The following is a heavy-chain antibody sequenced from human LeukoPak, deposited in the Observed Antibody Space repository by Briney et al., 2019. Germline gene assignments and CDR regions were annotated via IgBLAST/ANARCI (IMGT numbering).Heavy chain of an antibody. J-gene: IGHJ4*02. CDR1: GGTFSSYA. V-gene: IGHV1-69*05. D-gene: IGHD4-17*01. Sequence: SVKVSCKASGGTFSSYAISWVRQAPGQGLEWMGRIIPIFGAANYAQKFQGRVTITTDESPSPAYMELSSLRSEDTAVYYCAFRRMTTENWGQGTLVTVSS. CDR3: AFRRMTTEN. CDR2: IIPIFGAA.